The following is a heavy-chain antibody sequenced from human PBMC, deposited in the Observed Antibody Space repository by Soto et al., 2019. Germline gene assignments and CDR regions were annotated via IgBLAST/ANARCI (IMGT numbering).Heavy chain of an antibody. Sequence: GGSLRLSCGASGLIFSDNAMTWVGEAPGKGLEWVSSISGDGDSTYYADSVKGRFAVARDNSKNTLFLHMNSLGAEDTAVYYCAKSLSTDVNYGLDVWGQGTSVTVSS. V-gene: IGHV3-23*01. D-gene: IGHD3-10*02. CDR1: GLIFSDNA. CDR3: AKSLSTDVNYGLDV. J-gene: IGHJ6*02. CDR2: ISGDGDST.